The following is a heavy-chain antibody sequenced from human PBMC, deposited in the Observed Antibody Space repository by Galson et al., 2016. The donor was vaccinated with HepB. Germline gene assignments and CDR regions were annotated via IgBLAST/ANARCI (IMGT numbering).Heavy chain of an antibody. Sequence: SETLSLTCTVSGGSISSYYWSWTRQPPGKGLEWIGYIYYSGTTHYNPSLKNRVSISVDTSMDQFSLRLRSVTAADTAVYYCARDVSYDFWSGYYSRFDTWGQGTLVTVSS. V-gene: IGHV4-59*12. D-gene: IGHD3-3*01. CDR3: ARDVSYDFWSGYYSRFDT. J-gene: IGHJ5*02. CDR1: GGSISSYY. CDR2: IYYSGTT.